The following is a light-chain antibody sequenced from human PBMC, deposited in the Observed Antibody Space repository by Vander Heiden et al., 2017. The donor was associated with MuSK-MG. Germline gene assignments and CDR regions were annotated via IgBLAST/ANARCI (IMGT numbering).Light chain of an antibody. J-gene: IGLJ2*01. Sequence: HSVLTQPPSVSGAPGQRVTISCTGSNSNNGAGYDVHWYQQLPGIAPKLLIYGNHNRPSGVPDRFSGSKSGTSASLAITGLQAEDEADYYCQSYDSSLTGGVFGGGTKLTVL. V-gene: IGLV1-40*01. CDR1: NSNNGAGYD. CDR3: QSYDSSLTGGV. CDR2: GNH.